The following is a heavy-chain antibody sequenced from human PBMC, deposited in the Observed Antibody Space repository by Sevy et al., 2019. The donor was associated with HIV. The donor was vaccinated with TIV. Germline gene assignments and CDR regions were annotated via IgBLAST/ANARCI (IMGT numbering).Heavy chain of an antibody. J-gene: IGHJ4*02. CDR3: ARRGYDSSGYPQYYFYY. V-gene: IGHV5-51*01. Sequence: GESLKISCKGSGYKFTSYWIAWVRQMPGKGLEWMGIIYPDDSEIRYSPSLQGQVTISVYKSISTAYLQWTNLKASDTAMYFCARRGYDSSGYPQYYFYYWGQGTLVTVSS. D-gene: IGHD3-22*01. CDR2: IYPDDSEI. CDR1: GYKFTSYW.